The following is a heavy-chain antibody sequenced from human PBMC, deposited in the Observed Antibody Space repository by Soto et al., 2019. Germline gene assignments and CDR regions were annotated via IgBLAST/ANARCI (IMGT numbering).Heavy chain of an antibody. Sequence: SETLSLTCAVSGGSISSSNWWSWVRQPPGKGLEWIGEIYHSGSTNYNPSLKSRVTISVDKSKNQFSLKLSSVTAADTAVYYCARGGRDYGSGSYYNYWYFDLWGRGTLVTVSS. D-gene: IGHD3-10*01. J-gene: IGHJ2*01. CDR2: IYHSGST. V-gene: IGHV4-4*02. CDR1: GGSISSSNW. CDR3: ARGGRDYGSGSYYNYWYFDL.